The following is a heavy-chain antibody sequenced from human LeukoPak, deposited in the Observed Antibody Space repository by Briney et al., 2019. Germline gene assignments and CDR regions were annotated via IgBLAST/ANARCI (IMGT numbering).Heavy chain of an antibody. CDR3: ATDIICSSISSRVDY. J-gene: IGHJ4*02. D-gene: IGHD2-2*01. V-gene: IGHV1-24*01. Sequence: ASVKVSCKVSGYTLTELSMYWVRQAPGKGLEWMGGFDPEDGETIYAQKFQGRVTMTEDTSTDTAYMELSSLRSEDTAVYYCATDIICSSISSRVDYWGQGTLVTISS. CDR2: FDPEDGET. CDR1: GYTLTELS.